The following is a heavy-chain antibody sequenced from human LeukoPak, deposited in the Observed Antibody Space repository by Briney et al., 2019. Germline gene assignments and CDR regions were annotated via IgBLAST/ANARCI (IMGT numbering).Heavy chain of an antibody. J-gene: IGHJ4*02. V-gene: IGHV4-34*01. D-gene: IGHD3-22*01. CDR1: GGSFSGYY. CDR3: ARGILVYYDSSGYYYDY. CDR2: INHSGST. Sequence: PSETLSITCAVYGGSFSGYYWSWIRQPPGKGLEWIGEINHSGSTNYNPSLKSRVTISVDTSKNQFSLKLSSVTAADTAVYYCARGILVYYDSSGYYYDYWGQGTLVTVSS.